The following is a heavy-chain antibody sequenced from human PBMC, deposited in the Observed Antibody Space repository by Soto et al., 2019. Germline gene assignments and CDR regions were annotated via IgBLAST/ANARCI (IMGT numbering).Heavy chain of an antibody. V-gene: IGHV4-34*01. CDR2: INHSGST. Sequence: QVQLQQWGAGLLKPSETLALTCAVYGGPFSGYYWSWIRQSPGTGLEWIGEINHSGSTNYNPSLKSRVTISVDTSKNQFSLKLTSVIAADTAVYYCARGIIYHDSSAYFDSWG. CDR3: ARGIIYHDSSAYFDS. D-gene: IGHD3-22*01. CDR1: GGPFSGYY. J-gene: IGHJ4*01.